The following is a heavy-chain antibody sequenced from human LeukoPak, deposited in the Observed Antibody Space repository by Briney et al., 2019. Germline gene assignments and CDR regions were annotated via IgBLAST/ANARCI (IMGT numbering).Heavy chain of an antibody. CDR2: IYTSGST. CDR3: ARVVPAASNWFDP. D-gene: IGHD2-2*01. CDR1: AGSFSNYY. J-gene: IGHJ5*02. V-gene: IGHV4-4*07. Sequence: PSETLSLTCTISAGSFSNYYWSWIRQPAGEGLEWIGRIYTSGSTTYNPSFKSRVSMSVDTSKHQFPLKLSSVTAADTAVYYCARVVPAASNWFDPWGQGILVTVSS.